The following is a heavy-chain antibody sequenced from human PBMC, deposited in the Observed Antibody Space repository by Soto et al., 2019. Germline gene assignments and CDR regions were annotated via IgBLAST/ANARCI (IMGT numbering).Heavy chain of an antibody. J-gene: IGHJ5*02. D-gene: IGHD3-9*01. CDR1: GDAIYIGGYY. CDR3: ARDFERSAIGP. V-gene: IGHV4-31*03. Sequence: TLSLTCTVSGDAIYIGGYYWTWIRQHPGKGLEWIGYIYHTGKTYYNPSLESRVTMSVDTSKNQFSLKLESVTAADTAVYFCARDFERSAIGPWGQGTSVTVSS. CDR2: IYHTGKT.